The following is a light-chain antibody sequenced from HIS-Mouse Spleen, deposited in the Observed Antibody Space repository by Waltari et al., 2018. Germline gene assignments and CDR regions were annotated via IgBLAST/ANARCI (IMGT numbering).Light chain of an antibody. CDR3: QQYYSYPPYT. Sequence: AIRMTQSPSSLSASTGDRVTITCRASQGISSYLAWYQQKPGKAPKLLIYAASTLQSGVPSRVSGSGSGTDFTLTISCLQSEDFATYYCQQYYSYPPYTFGQGTKLEIK. CDR1: QGISSY. V-gene: IGKV1-8*01. CDR2: AAS. J-gene: IGKJ2*01.